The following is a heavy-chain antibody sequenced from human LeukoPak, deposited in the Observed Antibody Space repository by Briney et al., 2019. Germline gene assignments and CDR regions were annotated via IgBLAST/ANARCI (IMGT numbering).Heavy chain of an antibody. V-gene: IGHV4-39*01. D-gene: IGHD6-13*01. J-gene: IGHJ6*02. CDR1: GGSISSSSYY. Sequence: SETLSLTCTVSGGSISSSSYYWGWIRQPPGKGLEWIGSIYYSGSTYYNPSLKSRVTISVDTSKNQFSLKLSSVTAADTAVYYCAGVFPYSSSWYGPLFYGMDVWGQGTTVTVSS. CDR2: IYYSGST. CDR3: AGVFPYSSSWYGPLFYGMDV.